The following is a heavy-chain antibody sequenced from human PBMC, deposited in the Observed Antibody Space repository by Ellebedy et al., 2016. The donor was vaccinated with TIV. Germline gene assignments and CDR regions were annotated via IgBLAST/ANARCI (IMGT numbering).Heavy chain of an antibody. Sequence: PGGSLRLSCVASGITFSTYSMNWVRQAPGTGLEWVSYISGSSSIIYYADSVKGRFTISRDNAKNSLYLQMNSLRDEDTAVYYCARAPPGGDYGYYYYGMDVWGQGTTVTVSS. CDR1: GITFSTYS. CDR2: ISGSSSII. V-gene: IGHV3-48*02. CDR3: ARAPPGGDYGYYYYGMDV. D-gene: IGHD4-17*01. J-gene: IGHJ6*02.